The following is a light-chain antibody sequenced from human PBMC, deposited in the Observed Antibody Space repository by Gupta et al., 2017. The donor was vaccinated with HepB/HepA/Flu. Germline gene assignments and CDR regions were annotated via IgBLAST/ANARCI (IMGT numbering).Light chain of an antibody. CDR3: SSYTTSNTIV. V-gene: IGLV2-14*03. CDR2: DVS. Sequence: PGQSITISCTGTSSDIGHYNFVSWYQQYPGEAPTLLTYDVSSRPSGVSARFSGSKSANTASLTISGLQTEDEADYHCSSYTTSNTIVFGGGTQVTVL. CDR1: SSDIGHYNF. J-gene: IGLJ2*01.